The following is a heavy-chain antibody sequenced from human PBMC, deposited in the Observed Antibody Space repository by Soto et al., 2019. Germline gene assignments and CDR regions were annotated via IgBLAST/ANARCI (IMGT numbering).Heavy chain of an antibody. CDR1: GGTFSSYT. V-gene: IGHV1-69*02. J-gene: IGHJ4*02. CDR3: ATERGVPAAIV. CDR2: IIPILGIA. D-gene: IGHD2-2*02. Sequence: QVQLVQSGAEVKKPGSSVKVSCKASGGTFSSYTISWVRQAPGQGLEWMGRIIPILGIANYAQKFQGRVTITEDKSTSKAYMEMSSLRSEDSAVYYCATERGVPAAIVWGQGTLVTVSS.